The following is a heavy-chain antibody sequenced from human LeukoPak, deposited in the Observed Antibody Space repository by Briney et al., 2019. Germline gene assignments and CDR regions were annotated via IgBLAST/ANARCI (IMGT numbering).Heavy chain of an antibody. CDR3: ARTVDYGDPTVDY. D-gene: IGHD4-17*01. J-gene: IGHJ4*02. V-gene: IGHV4-34*01. CDR2: INHSGST. CDR1: GASFSGYY. Sequence: PSETLSLTCAVYGASFSGYYWSWIRQPPGKGLEWIGEINHSGSTNYNPSLKSRVTISVDTSKNQFSLKLTSVTAADTAVYYCARTVDYGDPTVDYWGQGTLVTVSS.